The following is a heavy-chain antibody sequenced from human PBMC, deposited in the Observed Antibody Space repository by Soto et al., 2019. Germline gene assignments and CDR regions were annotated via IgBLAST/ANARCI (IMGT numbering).Heavy chain of an antibody. CDR1: GYTFTSYD. Sequence: QVQLVQSGAEVRKPGASVKVSCEASGYTFTSYDIYWVRQATGQGLEWMGWMNANTGNSGYAQKFQGRVTMTSDTSISTAHMELSSLRSEDAAVYYCARRAETNGWKGFGADKYYFDFWGQGTLVTVSS. CDR2: MNANTGNS. J-gene: IGHJ4*02. D-gene: IGHD6-19*01. CDR3: ARRAETNGWKGFGADKYYFDF. V-gene: IGHV1-8*01.